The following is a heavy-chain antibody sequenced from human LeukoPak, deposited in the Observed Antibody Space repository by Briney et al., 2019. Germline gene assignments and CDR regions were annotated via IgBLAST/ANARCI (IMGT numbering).Heavy chain of an antibody. CDR2: INAGNGNT. Sequence: GASVKVSCKASGYTFTSYGISWVRQAPGQGLEWMGWINAGNGNTKYSQQFQGRVTISRDTLANTAYMELSSLRSDDTAVYYCARDAFGTSRPTEYWGQGTLVTVSS. J-gene: IGHJ4*02. CDR1: GYTFTSYG. CDR3: ARDAFGTSRPTEY. V-gene: IGHV1-18*01. D-gene: IGHD2-2*01.